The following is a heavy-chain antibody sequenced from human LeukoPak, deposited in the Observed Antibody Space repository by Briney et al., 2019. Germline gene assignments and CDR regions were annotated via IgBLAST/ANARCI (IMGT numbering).Heavy chain of an antibody. CDR3: ARARSSTFSYSDY. D-gene: IGHD2-21*01. V-gene: IGHV3-33*01. CDR2: IWYDGSNK. J-gene: IGHJ4*02. Sequence: GGSLRLSCAASGFTFSSCGMHWVRQAPGKGLEWVAVIWYDGSNKYYADSAKGRFTISRDNSKNTLYLEMNSLRAEDTAVYFCARARSSTFSYSDYWGQGTLVTVSS. CDR1: GFTFSSCG.